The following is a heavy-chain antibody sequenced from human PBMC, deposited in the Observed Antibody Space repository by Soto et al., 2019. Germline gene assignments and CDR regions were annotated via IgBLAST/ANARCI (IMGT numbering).Heavy chain of an antibody. V-gene: IGHV1-3*01. CDR1: GYIFSGYA. CDR2: INGGNGNT. D-gene: IGHD1-26*01. Sequence: GASVKVSCKASGYIFSGYAMHWVRQAPGQRLEWMGWINGGNGNTKYSQKLQGRVTISKDTAASTAYMELSSLIFEDTAVYYCARESGSYPEYYFDYWGQGALVTVSS. J-gene: IGHJ4*02. CDR3: ARESGSYPEYYFDY.